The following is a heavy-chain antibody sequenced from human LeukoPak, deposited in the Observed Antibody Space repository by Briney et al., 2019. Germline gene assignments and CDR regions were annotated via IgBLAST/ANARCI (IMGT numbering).Heavy chain of an antibody. CDR1: GYTFTGYY. D-gene: IGHD3-10*01. V-gene: IGHV1-2*02. CDR2: INPNSGGT. J-gene: IGHJ4*02. Sequence: ASVKVSCKASGYTFTGYYMHWVRQAPGQGLEWMGWINPNSGGTNYAQKFQGRVTMTRDTSINTAYMELSRLRSDDTAVYYCARAGVWFGEITDYWGQGTLVTVSS. CDR3: ARAGVWFGEITDY.